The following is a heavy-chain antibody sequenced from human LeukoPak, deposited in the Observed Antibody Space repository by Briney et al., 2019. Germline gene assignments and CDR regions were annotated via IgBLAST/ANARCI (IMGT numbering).Heavy chain of an antibody. CDR3: AKDMRWELSDFDY. CDR1: GFTFDDYA. J-gene: IGHJ4*02. D-gene: IGHD1-26*01. Sequence: GGSLRLSCAASGFTFDDYAMHWVRQAPGKGLEWVSGISWNSGSIGYADSVKGRFTISRDNAKNSLYLQMNSLRAEDTALYYCAKDMRWELSDFDYWGQGTLVTVSS. V-gene: IGHV3-9*01. CDR2: ISWNSGSI.